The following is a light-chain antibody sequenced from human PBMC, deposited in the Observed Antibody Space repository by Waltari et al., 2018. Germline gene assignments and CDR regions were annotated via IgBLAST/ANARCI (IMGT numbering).Light chain of an antibody. J-gene: IGKJ4*01. CDR2: GAS. CDR3: QQYNYRPPLP. CDR1: QSVSSN. Sequence: EIVMTQSPATLSVSPGERATLSCRASQSVSSNLAWYQQKPGQAPRLLIYGASTRATCIPARFNCQWSGTEFNFNNHSIQSENFSVYFCQQYNYRPPLPFGGGTKVEIK. V-gene: IGKV3-15*01.